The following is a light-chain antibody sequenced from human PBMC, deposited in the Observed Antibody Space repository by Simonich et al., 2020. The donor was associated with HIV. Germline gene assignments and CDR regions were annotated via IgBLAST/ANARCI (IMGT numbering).Light chain of an antibody. V-gene: IGKV4-1*01. CDR1: QSIVYSSNNKNY. Sequence: DIVMTQYPDSLAVSLGERATINCKSSQSIVYSSNNKNYLAWYQKKPGQPPHLLIYWASSRESGVPDRFSGSGAGTDFTLTINSLQAEDVAVYYCQQYYSTPLTFGGGTKVEIK. CDR3: QQYYSTPLT. J-gene: IGKJ4*01. CDR2: WAS.